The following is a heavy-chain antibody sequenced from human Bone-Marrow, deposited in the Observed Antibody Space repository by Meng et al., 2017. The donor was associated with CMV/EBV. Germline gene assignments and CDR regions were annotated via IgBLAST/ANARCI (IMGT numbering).Heavy chain of an antibody. D-gene: IGHD2-2*02. CDR3: ARTLCSSTSCYKYYYYGMDV. J-gene: IGHJ6*02. V-gene: IGHV3-11*01. CDR1: GFTFGDYA. Sequence: GESLKISCTGSGFTFGDYAMSWIRQAPGKGLEWVSYISSSGSTIYYADSVKGRFTISRDNAKNSLYLQMNSLRAEDTAVYYCARTLCSSTSCYKYYYYGMDVWGQGTTVTVSS. CDR2: ISSSGSTI.